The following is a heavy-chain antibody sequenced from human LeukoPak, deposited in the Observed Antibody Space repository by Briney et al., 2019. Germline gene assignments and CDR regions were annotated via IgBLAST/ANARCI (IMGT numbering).Heavy chain of an antibody. Sequence: PGGSLRLSCAASGFTFSNYGLHWVRQAPGKGLEWVALISPDGNNKNYADSVKGRFTISRDNSKNTLYLQMNSLRAEDTAVYYCAKDRWGSYCLDYWGQGTLVTVSS. CDR1: GFTFSNYG. V-gene: IGHV3-30*18. J-gene: IGHJ4*02. CDR3: AKDRWGSYCLDY. D-gene: IGHD1-26*01. CDR2: ISPDGNNK.